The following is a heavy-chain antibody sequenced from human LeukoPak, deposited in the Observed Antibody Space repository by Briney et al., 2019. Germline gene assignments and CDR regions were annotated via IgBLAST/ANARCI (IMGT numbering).Heavy chain of an antibody. J-gene: IGHJ4*02. CDR1: GFTFSSYS. Sequence: PGGSLRLSCAASGFTFSSYSMNWVRQAPGKGLEWVSSISSSSTYIYYADSVKGRFTISRDNAKNSLYLQMNSLRAADTAVYYCARPSHVGATTGLDYWGQGTLVTVSS. D-gene: IGHD1-26*01. CDR2: ISSSSTYI. CDR3: ARPSHVGATTGLDY. V-gene: IGHV3-21*01.